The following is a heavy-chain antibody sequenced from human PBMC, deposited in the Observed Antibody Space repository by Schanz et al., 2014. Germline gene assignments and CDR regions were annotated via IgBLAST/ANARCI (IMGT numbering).Heavy chain of an antibody. D-gene: IGHD2-21*02. CDR3: ARPSDSSWYMDV. Sequence: EVQLLESGGGLVQPGGSLRLSCVASGFTFFGSFAMSWVRQAPGKGLEWVSYISSSSSTIYYADSVKGRFTISRDNAKNSLYLQMNSLRAEDTAVYYCARPSDSSWYMDVWGKGTTVTVAS. J-gene: IGHJ6*03. V-gene: IGHV3-48*01. CDR2: ISSSSSTI. CDR1: GFTFFGSFA.